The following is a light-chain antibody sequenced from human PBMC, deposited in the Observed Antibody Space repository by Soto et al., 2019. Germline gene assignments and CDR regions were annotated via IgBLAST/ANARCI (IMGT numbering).Light chain of an antibody. CDR1: SSDVGGYNY. Sequence: QSALTXPVSVSGSPGQSITISCTGTSSDVGGYNYVSWYQQHPGKAPKLMIYDVSDRPSGISNRFSASKSGNTASLTISGLQAEDEADYYCCSYTSSSTPWVFGTGTKVTVL. V-gene: IGLV2-14*03. J-gene: IGLJ1*01. CDR3: CSYTSSSTPWV. CDR2: DVS.